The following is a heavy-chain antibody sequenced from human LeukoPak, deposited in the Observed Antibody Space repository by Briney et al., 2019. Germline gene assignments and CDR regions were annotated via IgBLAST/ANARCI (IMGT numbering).Heavy chain of an antibody. CDR2: IYYSGST. CDR1: GGSISSYY. Sequence: SETLSLTCTVSGGSISSYYWSWIRQPPGKGLEWIEYIYYSGSTNYNPSLKSRVTISVDTSKNQFSLKLSSVTAADTAVYYCVRSEQWLVPFDYWGQGTLDTVSS. CDR3: VRSEQWLVPFDY. V-gene: IGHV4-59*01. D-gene: IGHD6-19*01. J-gene: IGHJ4*02.